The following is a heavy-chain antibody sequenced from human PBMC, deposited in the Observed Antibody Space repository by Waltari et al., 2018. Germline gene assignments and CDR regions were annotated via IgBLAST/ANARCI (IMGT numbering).Heavy chain of an antibody. CDR2: IYTGASDT. CDR3: TRGGVGYGNFEY. V-gene: IGHV3-74*01. J-gene: IGHJ4*02. D-gene: IGHD5-12*01. Sequence: EVQLVESGGALVQTGGSLRLSCADPGCAFSRSWMHWVPKTPGKGMVWVSRIYTGASDTYYADSVKGRFTISRDNAKNTLYLQMNSLRVEDTAVYYCTRGGVGYGNFEYWGLGTLVTVSS. CDR1: GCAFSRSW.